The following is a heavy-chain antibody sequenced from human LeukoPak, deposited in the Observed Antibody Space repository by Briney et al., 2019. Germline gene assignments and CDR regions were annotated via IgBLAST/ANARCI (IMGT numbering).Heavy chain of an antibody. D-gene: IGHD3-3*01. CDR2: IEQDGSEK. J-gene: IGHJ6*03. V-gene: IGHV3-7*03. CDR1: GFTFSSYW. Sequence: GGSLRRSCAASGFTFSSYWRNWVRQAPGKGLEWVANIEQDGSEKYYVDSVKGRFTISRDNAKNSLYLQMNSLRSEDTAVYYCARGQPSIRFLEWDYYMDVWGKGTTVTVSS. CDR3: ARGQPSIRFLEWDYYMDV.